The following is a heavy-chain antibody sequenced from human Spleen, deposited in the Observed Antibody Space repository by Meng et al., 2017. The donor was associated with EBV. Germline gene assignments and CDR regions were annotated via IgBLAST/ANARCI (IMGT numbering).Heavy chain of an antibody. J-gene: IGHJ5*02. D-gene: IGHD2/OR15-2a*01. CDR3: ARENPARGNWFDP. CDR1: GGSFSGCY. CDR2: INHSGST. Sequence: QGGGGQLQPSGSLSLTWAFYGGSFSGCYWSWIRQPPGKGLEWIGEINHSGSTNYNPSLMNRVTISVDTSKNQFSLNLYSVTAADTAVYYCARENPARGNWFDPWGQGALVTVSS. V-gene: IGHV4-34*01.